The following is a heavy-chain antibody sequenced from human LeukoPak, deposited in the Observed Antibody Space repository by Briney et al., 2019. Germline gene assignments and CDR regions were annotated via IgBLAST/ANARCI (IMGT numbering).Heavy chain of an antibody. J-gene: IGHJ6*03. Sequence: SETLSLTCTVSGGSISTYYWSWIRQPPGKGLEWIAYIYYSGSTNYNPSLKSRVTISVDTSKNQFSLKLSSVTAADTAVYYCARDSSSWSVYYYYYYMDVWGKGTTVTVSS. CDR1: GGSISTYY. V-gene: IGHV4-4*08. CDR2: IYYSGST. D-gene: IGHD6-13*01. CDR3: ARDSSSWSVYYYYYYMDV.